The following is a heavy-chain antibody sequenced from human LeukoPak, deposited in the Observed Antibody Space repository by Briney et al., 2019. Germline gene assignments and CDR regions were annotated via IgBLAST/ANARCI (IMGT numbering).Heavy chain of an antibody. CDR2: INHSGST. J-gene: IGHJ4*02. CDR1: GGSFSGYY. CDR3: ARVHYDYVWGSYRYHNFDY. V-gene: IGHV4-34*01. Sequence: SETLSLTCAVYGGSFSGYYWSWSRQPPGKGLEWIGEINHSGSTNYNPSLKSRVTISEDTSKNQFSLKLSSVTAADTAVYYCARVHYDYVWGSYRYHNFDYWGQGTLVTVSS. D-gene: IGHD3-16*02.